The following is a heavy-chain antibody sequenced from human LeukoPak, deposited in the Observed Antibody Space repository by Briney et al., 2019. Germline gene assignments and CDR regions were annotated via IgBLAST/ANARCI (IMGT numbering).Heavy chain of an antibody. J-gene: IGHJ4*02. CDR2: ISGSGGST. V-gene: IGHV3-23*01. Sequence: GGSLRLSCAASGFTFSSYAMSWVRQAPGKGLEWVSAISGSGGSTYYADSVKGRFTISRDNSKNTLYLQMNSLGAEDTAVYYCAKDSKAVIYYFDYWGQGTLVTVSS. CDR3: AKDSKAVIYYFDY. CDR1: GFTFSSYA. D-gene: IGHD3-3*02.